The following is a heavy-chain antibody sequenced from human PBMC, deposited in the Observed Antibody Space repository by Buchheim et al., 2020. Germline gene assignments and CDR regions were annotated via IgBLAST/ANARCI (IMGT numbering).Heavy chain of an antibody. CDR3: ARGRVDTAMVYYFDY. V-gene: IGHV4-34*01. CDR1: GGSFSGYY. J-gene: IGHJ4*02. D-gene: IGHD5-18*01. CDR2: INHSGST. Sequence: QVQLQQWGAGLLKPSETLSLTCAVYGGSFSGYYWSWIRQPPGKGLEWIGEINHSGSTNYNPSLKSRVTISVDMSKNQFSLKLSSVTAADTAVYYCARGRVDTAMVYYFDYWGQGTL.